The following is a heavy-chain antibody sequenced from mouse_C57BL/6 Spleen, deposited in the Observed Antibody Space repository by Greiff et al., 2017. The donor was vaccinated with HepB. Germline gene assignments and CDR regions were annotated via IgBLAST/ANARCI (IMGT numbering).Heavy chain of an antibody. CDR1: GYTFTSYW. CDR2: IDTSDSET. CDR3: AREDYYGTWFAY. Sequence: QVQLQQPGAELVRPGSSVKLSCKASGYTFTSYWMHWVKQRPIQGLEWIGNIDTSDSETHYNQKFKDKATLTVDKSSSTAYMQLSSLTSEDSAVYYCAREDYYGTWFAYWGQGTLVTVSA. D-gene: IGHD1-1*01. J-gene: IGHJ3*01. V-gene: IGHV1-52*01.